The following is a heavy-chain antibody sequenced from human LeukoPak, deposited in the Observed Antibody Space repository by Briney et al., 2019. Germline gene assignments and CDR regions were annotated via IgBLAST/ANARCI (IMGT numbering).Heavy chain of an antibody. J-gene: IGHJ3*02. Sequence: ASVKVSCKASGYTFTGYYMHWVRQAPGQGLEWMGWINPNSGGTNYAQKFQGRVTMTRDTSISTAYMELSRLRSDDTAVYYCARVGGYYYHDAFDIWGQGTMVTVSS. CDR2: INPNSGGT. CDR3: ARVGGYYYHDAFDI. CDR1: GYTFTGYY. D-gene: IGHD3-22*01. V-gene: IGHV1-2*02.